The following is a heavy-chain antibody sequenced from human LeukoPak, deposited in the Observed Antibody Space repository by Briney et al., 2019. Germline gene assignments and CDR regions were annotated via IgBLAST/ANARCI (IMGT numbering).Heavy chain of an antibody. CDR3: ARAGLPAAWLVP. CDR2: IYYSGST. D-gene: IGHD2-2*01. Sequence: SQTLSLTCTVSGGSISSGGYYWSWIRQHPGKGLEWIGYIYYSGSTYYNPSFKSRVTISVDTSKNQFSLKLSSVTAADTAVYYCARAGLPAAWLVPWSQGTLVTVSS. J-gene: IGHJ5*02. V-gene: IGHV4-31*03. CDR1: GGSISSGGYY.